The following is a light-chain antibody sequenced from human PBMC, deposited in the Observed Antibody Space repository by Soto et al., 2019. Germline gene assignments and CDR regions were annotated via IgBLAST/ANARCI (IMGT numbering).Light chain of an antibody. J-gene: IGKJ2*01. Sequence: DIQMTQSPSTLSASVGDRVTITCRASQDISTWLAWYQQRPGKAPHLLIYDASRLQSGVPSRFTGSGSGTEFTLTVSSLQPDDFATYYCQQGNSFPVTFGQGTKLEIQ. V-gene: IGKV1-5*01. CDR3: QQGNSFPVT. CDR2: DAS. CDR1: QDISTW.